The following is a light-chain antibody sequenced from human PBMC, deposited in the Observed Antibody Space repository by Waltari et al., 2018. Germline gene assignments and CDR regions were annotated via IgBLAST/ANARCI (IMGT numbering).Light chain of an antibody. CDR1: SLREDY. CDR2: GEN. V-gene: IGLV3-19*01. Sequence: SERTQDPAVSVALGQTVRITCQGDSLREDYATWYQQKPGQAPVLVIHGENNRPSGIPDRFSGSNSGNTASLTITGAQAEDEADYFCNSRDTSGGRRHVVFGGGTKLTVL. J-gene: IGLJ2*01. CDR3: NSRDTSGGRRHVV.